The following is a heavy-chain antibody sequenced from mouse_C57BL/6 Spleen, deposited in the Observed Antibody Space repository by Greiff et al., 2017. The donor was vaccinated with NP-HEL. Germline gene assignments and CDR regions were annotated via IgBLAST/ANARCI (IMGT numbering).Heavy chain of an antibody. CDR1: GYSFTSYY. CDR2: IFPGSGNT. CDR3: ARFDYSSYYFDY. V-gene: IGHV1-66*01. D-gene: IGHD2-5*01. J-gene: IGHJ2*01. Sequence: QVKLQQSGPELMKPGASVKISCKASGYSFTSYYIHWVQQRPGQGLEWVGWIFPGSGNTKYNEKFKGRATLTADTSSSTAYMQLSSLTSEDSAVYYCARFDYSSYYFDYWGQGTTLTVSS.